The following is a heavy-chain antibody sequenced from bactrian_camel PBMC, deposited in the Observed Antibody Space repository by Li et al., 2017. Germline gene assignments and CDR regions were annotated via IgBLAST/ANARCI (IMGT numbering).Heavy chain of an antibody. CDR2: IYKGDDKA. CDR3: AAGQGFDPRYCSGGYFKSFDFNY. CDR1: GYTYKQMC. J-gene: IGHJ6*01. Sequence: QLVESGGGSVQAGGSLSLSCEMSGYTYKQMCMGWFRQAPGKEREAVAVIYKGDDKAWYTASVKGRFTISQDNAKNMVYLQMNNLDPEDTAMYTCAAGQGFDPRYCSGGYFKSFDFNYWGQGTQVTVS. D-gene: IGHD2*01. V-gene: IGHV3S40*01.